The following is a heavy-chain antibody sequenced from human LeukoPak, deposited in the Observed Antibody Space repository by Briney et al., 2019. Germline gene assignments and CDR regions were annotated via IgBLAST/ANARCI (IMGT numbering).Heavy chain of an antibody. D-gene: IGHD3-22*01. CDR2: IIPILGIA. J-gene: IGHJ4*02. Sequence: GASVKVSCKASEGTFSSYAISWVRQAPGQGLEWMGRIIPILGIANYAQKFQGRVTITADKSTSTAYMELSSLRSEDTAVYYCARDLDYYDSSGYYSWGQGTLVTVSS. V-gene: IGHV1-69*04. CDR1: EGTFSSYA. CDR3: ARDLDYYDSSGYYS.